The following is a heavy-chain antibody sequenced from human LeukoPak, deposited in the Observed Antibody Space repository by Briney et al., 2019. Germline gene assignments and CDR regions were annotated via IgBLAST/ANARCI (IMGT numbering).Heavy chain of an antibody. CDR3: ARDELAAASFDY. J-gene: IGHJ4*02. CDR1: GFTVSSYY. D-gene: IGHD6-13*01. V-gene: IGHV3-66*01. CDR2: IYSGGST. Sequence: HPGGSLRLSCAASGFTVSSYYMSWVRQAPGKGLEWVSVIYSGGSTYYADSVKGRFTISRDNSKNTLYLQMNSLRAEDTAVYYCARDELAAASFDYWGQGTLVTVSS.